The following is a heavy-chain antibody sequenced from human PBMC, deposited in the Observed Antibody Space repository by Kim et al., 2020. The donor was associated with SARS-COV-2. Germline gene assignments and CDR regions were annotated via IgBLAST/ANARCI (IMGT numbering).Heavy chain of an antibody. Sequence: SVKVSCKASGGTFSSYAISWVRQAPGQGLEWMGGIIPIFGTANYAQKFQGRVTITADESTSTAYMELSSLRSEDTAVYYCARSGTMVRGVIDGTTTPLDPWGQGTLVTVSS. CDR1: GGTFSSYA. V-gene: IGHV1-69*13. D-gene: IGHD3-10*01. CDR2: IIPIFGTA. J-gene: IGHJ5*02. CDR3: ARSGTMVRGVIDGTTTPLDP.